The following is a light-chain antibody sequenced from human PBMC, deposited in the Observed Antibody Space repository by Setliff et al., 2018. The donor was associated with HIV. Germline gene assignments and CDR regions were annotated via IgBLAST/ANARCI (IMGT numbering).Light chain of an antibody. CDR3: SSYTSRNTYV. J-gene: IGLJ1*01. V-gene: IGLV2-14*03. Sequence: QSALTQPASVSGSPGQSITISCSGTSSDVGSYNFVSWYQQHPGKAPQLVIYYVSKRPSGVSNRFSGSKSGNTASLTISGLQAEDEADYYCSSYTSRNTYVFGTGTKSPS. CDR2: YVS. CDR1: SSDVGSYNF.